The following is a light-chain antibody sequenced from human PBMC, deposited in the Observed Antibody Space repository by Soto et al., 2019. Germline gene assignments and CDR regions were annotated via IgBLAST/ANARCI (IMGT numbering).Light chain of an antibody. J-gene: IGKJ1*01. V-gene: IGKV3-15*01. CDR1: QSVAGS. Sequence: VMTQAPATLSLSPGERAILSFRASQSVAGSLAWYQQKPGQAPRFLIYGASTRATGIPARFSGSGSGTEFTLTISSLQSEDFAVYYCHHYNNWPRTFGQGTKVDIK. CDR3: HHYNNWPRT. CDR2: GAS.